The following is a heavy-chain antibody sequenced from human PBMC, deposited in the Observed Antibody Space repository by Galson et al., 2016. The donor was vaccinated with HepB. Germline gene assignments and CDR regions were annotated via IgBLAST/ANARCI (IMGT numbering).Heavy chain of an antibody. Sequence: SVKVSCKASGYSFNNFYIHWVRRAPGQGLEWMGWISGYDGTTHYAQNLQGRTTMTADTSTTTVHMELRGLRSDDTAMYYCARSGAGNWFETWGQGTLVTVSS. CDR2: ISGYDGTT. CDR1: GYSFNNFY. CDR3: ARSGAGNWFET. V-gene: IGHV1-18*04. D-gene: IGHD6-19*01. J-gene: IGHJ5*02.